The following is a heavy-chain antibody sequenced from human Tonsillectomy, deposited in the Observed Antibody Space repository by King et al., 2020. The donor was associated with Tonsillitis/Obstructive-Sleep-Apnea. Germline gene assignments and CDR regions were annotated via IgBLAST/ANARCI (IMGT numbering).Heavy chain of an antibody. CDR2: INHSGST. Sequence: VQLQQWGAGLLKPSETLSLTCAVYGGSFSGYYWSWIRQPPGKGLEWIGEINHSGSTNYNPSLKSRVTISVDTSKNQFSLKLSSVTAADTAVYHCARDHSSSLDHWGQGILVTVSS. D-gene: IGHD6-13*01. V-gene: IGHV4-34*01. CDR1: GGSFSGYY. CDR3: ARDHSSSLDH. J-gene: IGHJ4*02.